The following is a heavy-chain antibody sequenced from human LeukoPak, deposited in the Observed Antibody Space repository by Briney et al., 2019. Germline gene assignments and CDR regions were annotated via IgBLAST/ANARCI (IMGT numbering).Heavy chain of an antibody. Sequence: ASVKVSRKASGYTFTGYYMHWVRQAPGQGLEWMGWINPNSGGTNYAQKFQGRVTMTRDTSISTAYMELSRLRSDDTAVYYCARGGKYYDSSGYYYETSYWGQGTLVTVSS. CDR3: ARGGKYYDSSGYYYETSY. CDR1: GYTFTGYY. D-gene: IGHD3-22*01. CDR2: INPNSGGT. J-gene: IGHJ4*02. V-gene: IGHV1-2*02.